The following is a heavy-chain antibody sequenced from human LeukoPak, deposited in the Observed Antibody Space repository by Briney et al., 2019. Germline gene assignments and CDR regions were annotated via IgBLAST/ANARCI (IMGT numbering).Heavy chain of an antibody. Sequence: SETLSLTCTVYGGSFSGYYWSWIRQPPGKGLEWIGEINHSGSTYYNPSLKSRVTISVDTSKNQFSLKLSSVTAADTAVYYCARCPSSVPTFDYWGQGTLVTVSS. V-gene: IGHV4-34*01. CDR2: INHSGST. J-gene: IGHJ4*02. CDR1: GGSFSGYY. CDR3: ARCPSSVPTFDY.